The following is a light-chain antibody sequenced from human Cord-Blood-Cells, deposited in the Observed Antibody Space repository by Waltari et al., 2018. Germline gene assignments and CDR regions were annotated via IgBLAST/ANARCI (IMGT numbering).Light chain of an antibody. CDR2: DVS. CDR1: SSDVGGYQY. CDR3: SSYTSSSTLV. V-gene: IGLV2-14*03. J-gene: IGLJ3*02. Sequence: QSALTQPASVSGSPGQSNTISCTGTSSDVGGYQYVSWYQQHPGKAPKLMIYDVSNRPSVVSNRFSGSKSGNTASLTISGLQAEDEADYYCSSYTSSSTLVFGGGTKLTVL.